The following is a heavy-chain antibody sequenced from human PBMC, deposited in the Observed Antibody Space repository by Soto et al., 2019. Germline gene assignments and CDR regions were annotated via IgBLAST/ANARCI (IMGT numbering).Heavy chain of an antibody. V-gene: IGHV3-7*03. Sequence: VRLVESGGTLVQPGGSLRISCAASGLTFSGHWMTWVRQTPGKGPEWVANISPDGSDKSYVASVKGRFTISRDNDKSSLSLQVDSLRSEATAVYHCASRPAGNTCHAVFDFWGQGTLVTVSS. CDR2: ISPDGSDK. CDR1: GLTFSGHW. CDR3: ASRPAGNTCHAVFDF. D-gene: IGHD6-6*01. J-gene: IGHJ4*02.